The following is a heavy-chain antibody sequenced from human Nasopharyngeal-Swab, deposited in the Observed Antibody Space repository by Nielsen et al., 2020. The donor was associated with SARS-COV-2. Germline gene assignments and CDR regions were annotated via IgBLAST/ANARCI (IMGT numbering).Heavy chain of an antibody. V-gene: IGHV4-61*02. CDR1: GVSISSGSYY. CDR3: VRDSPMTRAVIVEY. CDR2: IDTSGT. D-gene: IGHD3-10*01. Sequence: SETLSLTCSVSGVSISSGSYYWSWIRQPAGKGLEWLGRIDTSGTTYNPSLKSRVTMSLDTSKNEFSLKVNSVTAADTAVYYCVRDSPMTRAVIVEYWGQGTLVTVSS. J-gene: IGHJ4*02.